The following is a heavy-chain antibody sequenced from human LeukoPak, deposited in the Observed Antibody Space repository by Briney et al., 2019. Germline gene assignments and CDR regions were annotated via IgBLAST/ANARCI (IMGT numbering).Heavy chain of an antibody. CDR2: INHSGRT. CDR3: ARESSAAAHTMIRDWLDP. Sequence: SETLSLTCDVSGYSINFGHLWGWIRQPPGKGLEWIASINHSGRTYYTPSLKSRVTISVDTLKNQFSLKVTSVTAEDTAMYFCARESSAAAHTMIRDWLDPWGQGTLVAVS. CDR1: GYSINFGHL. V-gene: IGHV4-38-2*02. J-gene: IGHJ5*02. D-gene: IGHD3-22*01.